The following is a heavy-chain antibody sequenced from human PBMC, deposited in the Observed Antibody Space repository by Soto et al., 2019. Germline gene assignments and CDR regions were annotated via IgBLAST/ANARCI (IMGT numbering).Heavy chain of an antibody. J-gene: IGHJ5*02. CDR3: ARAPSYYYGSGSYVGWFDP. CDR1: GFTFSSYW. V-gene: IGHV3-74*01. CDR2: INSDGSST. Sequence: EVQLVESGGGLVQPGGSLRLSCAASGFTFSSYWMHWVRQAPGKGLVWVSRINSDGSSTSYADSVKGRFTISRDNAKNTLYLQMNSLRAEDTAEYYCARAPSYYYGSGSYVGWFDPWGQGTLVTVSS. D-gene: IGHD3-10*01.